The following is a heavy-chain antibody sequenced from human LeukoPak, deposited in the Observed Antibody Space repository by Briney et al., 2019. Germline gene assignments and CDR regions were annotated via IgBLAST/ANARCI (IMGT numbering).Heavy chain of an antibody. Sequence: ASVKVSCKASGGTFSSYAISWVRQAPGQGLEWMGWMNPNSGNTGYAQKFQGRVTMTRNTSISTAYMELSSLRSEDTAVYYCARRVARTQRGFDTWGQGTLVTVSS. CDR1: GGTFSSYA. CDR2: MNPNSGNT. D-gene: IGHD2-15*01. J-gene: IGHJ5*02. CDR3: ARRVARTQRGFDT. V-gene: IGHV1-8*02.